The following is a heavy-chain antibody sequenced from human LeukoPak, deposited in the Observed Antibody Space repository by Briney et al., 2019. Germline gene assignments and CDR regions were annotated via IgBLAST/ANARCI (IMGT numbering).Heavy chain of an antibody. V-gene: IGHV1-18*04. D-gene: IGHD3-10*01. CDR2: ISAYNGNT. J-gene: IGHJ4*02. Sequence: ASVKVSCEASGYTFTSYGISWVRQAPGQGLEWMGWISAYNGNTNYAQKLQGRVTMTTDTSTSTAYMELRSLRSDDTAVYYCARDAMVRGTFGYWGQGTLVTVSS. CDR1: GYTFTSYG. CDR3: ARDAMVRGTFGY.